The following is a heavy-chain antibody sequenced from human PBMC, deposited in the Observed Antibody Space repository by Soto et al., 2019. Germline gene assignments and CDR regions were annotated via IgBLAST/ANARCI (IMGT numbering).Heavy chain of an antibody. CDR3: ASEYPLGEAAAGKVDY. V-gene: IGHV3-30-3*01. CDR1: GFTFSSYA. J-gene: IGHJ4*02. D-gene: IGHD6-13*01. CDR2: ISYDGSNK. Sequence: GGSLRLSCAASGFTFSSYAMHWVRQAPGKGLEWVAVISYDGSNKYYADSVKGRFTISRDNSKNTLYLQMNSLRAEDTAVYYCASEYPLGEAAAGKVDYWGQGTLVTVSS.